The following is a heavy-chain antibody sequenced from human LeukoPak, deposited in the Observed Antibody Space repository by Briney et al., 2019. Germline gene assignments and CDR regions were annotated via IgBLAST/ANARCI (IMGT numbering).Heavy chain of an antibody. CDR1: GFTFSSYG. Sequence: GGSLRLYCAASGFTFSSYGIHWARPAPGKGLEWVALISYDGSNEYYAVPVKGRFTLSRANSKNTLYLQINSLRAEDTAVYYCARVGTAYCGGDCFIDYWGQGTLVTVSS. CDR2: ISYDGSNE. CDR3: ARVGTAYCGGDCFIDY. J-gene: IGHJ4*02. V-gene: IGHV3-30*03. D-gene: IGHD2-21*01.